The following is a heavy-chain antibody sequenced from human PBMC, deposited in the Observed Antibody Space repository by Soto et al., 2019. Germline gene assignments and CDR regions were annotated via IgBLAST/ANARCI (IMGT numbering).Heavy chain of an antibody. CDR2: IIPILGIP. CDR1: GGPFSSNS. CDR3: ASQYYYGSGTYSSWFDP. J-gene: IGHJ5*02. Sequence: QVQLVQSGAEVKKPGSSVKVSCRASGGPFSSNSISWVRQAPGQGLEWMGRIIPILGIPNYAQKFQGRVTITADKSTSTAYMELSSLRSDDTAVYDCASQYYYGSGTYSSWFDPWGQGTLVTVSS. D-gene: IGHD3-10*01. V-gene: IGHV1-69*02.